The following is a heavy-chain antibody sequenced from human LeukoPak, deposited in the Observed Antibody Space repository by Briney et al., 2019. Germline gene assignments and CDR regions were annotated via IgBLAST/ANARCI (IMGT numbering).Heavy chain of an antibody. D-gene: IGHD3-10*01. CDR1: GFTFSSYA. V-gene: IGHV3-23*01. CDR3: ARDRGTNWFDP. Sequence: GGSLRLSCAASGFTFSSYAMSWVRQAPGEGLEWVSSISGSGGNTFYADSVKGRFTISRDNSKNTLYLQMNSLRAEDTAAYHCARDRGTNWFDPWGQGTLVTVSS. J-gene: IGHJ5*02. CDR2: ISGSGGNT.